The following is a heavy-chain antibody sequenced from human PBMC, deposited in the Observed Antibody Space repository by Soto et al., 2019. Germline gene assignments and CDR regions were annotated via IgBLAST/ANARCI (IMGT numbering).Heavy chain of an antibody. J-gene: IGHJ4*02. Sequence: QVLLKQWGAGLLKPSETLSLTCAVYGASFSGYYWSWIRQPPGKGLEWIGEINHSGSAIYNPSVKSRGAISVDTSKKQFSLTLSSVIAADTAVYYCASTSNKWNARLFDFWGQGTPVTVSS. V-gene: IGHV4-34*01. CDR2: INHSGSA. CDR3: ASTSNKWNARLFDF. CDR1: GASFSGYY. D-gene: IGHD1-1*01.